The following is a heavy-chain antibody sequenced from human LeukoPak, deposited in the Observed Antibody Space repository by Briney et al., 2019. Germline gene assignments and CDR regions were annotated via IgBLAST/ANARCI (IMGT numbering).Heavy chain of an antibody. CDR2: INTDGGST. D-gene: IGHD4-23*01. J-gene: IGHJ1*01. CDR1: GFTXSSYW. Sequence: PGGSLRLSCAASGFTXSSYWMYXXRQXPGKGLVWVSLINTDGGSTNYAESVKGRFTISRDNAKNTVYLQMNSLRAEDTAMYYCYGANAANWGQGTLVTVSS. CDR3: YGANAAN. V-gene: IGHV3-74*01.